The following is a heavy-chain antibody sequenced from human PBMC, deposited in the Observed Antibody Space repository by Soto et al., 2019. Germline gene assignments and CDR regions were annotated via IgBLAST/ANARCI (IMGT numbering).Heavy chain of an antibody. CDR2: IYWDGDK. V-gene: IGHV2-5*02. J-gene: IGHJ4*02. D-gene: IGHD3-16*01. Sequence: QITLNESGPTLVKPTQTLTLTCTFSGFSLSTRDVGVGWIRQPPGKALEWLGVIYWDGDKRYSPSLKSRLTITEATSTNHVVLRMTKMDPVDTATYFCAHCRGGVASFWGQGTLVTVSS. CDR1: GFSLSTRDVG. CDR3: AHCRGGVASF.